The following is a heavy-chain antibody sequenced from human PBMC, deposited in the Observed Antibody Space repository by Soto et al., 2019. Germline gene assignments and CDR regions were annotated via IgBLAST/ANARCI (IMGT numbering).Heavy chain of an antibody. CDR1: GGIFSTYA. Sequence: QVQLVQSGAEVKKPGSSVTVSCKASGGIFSTYAISWLRQAPGQELEWMGGIIPIFGTPNYAQRFQGRVTITADESTTTSYMELSRLKSEDTAVYYCARDRDDYGSGNYYNRIDFWGQGTLVTVSS. CDR2: IIPIFGTP. J-gene: IGHJ4*02. D-gene: IGHD3-10*01. V-gene: IGHV1-69*01. CDR3: ARDRDDYGSGNYYNRIDF.